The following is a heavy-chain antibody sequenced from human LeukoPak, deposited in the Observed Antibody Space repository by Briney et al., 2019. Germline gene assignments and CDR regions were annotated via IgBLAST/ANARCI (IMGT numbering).Heavy chain of an antibody. Sequence: GESLKISCKGSGYSFTNYWISWVRQMPGKGLEWMGIIYPGDSDARYSPSFQGQVTISADKSITTAYLQWSSLKASDTAIYYCARRPRGVCSSTSCYVDYWGQGTLVTVSS. CDR2: IYPGDSDA. CDR3: ARRPRGVCSSTSCYVDY. D-gene: IGHD2-2*01. CDR1: GYSFTNYW. J-gene: IGHJ4*02. V-gene: IGHV5-51*01.